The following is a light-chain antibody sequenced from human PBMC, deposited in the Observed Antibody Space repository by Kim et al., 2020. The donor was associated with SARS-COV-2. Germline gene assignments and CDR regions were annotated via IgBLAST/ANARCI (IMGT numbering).Light chain of an antibody. CDR3: QTWGTGIQWV. CDR1: SGHSSYA. J-gene: IGLJ3*02. Sequence: SVKLTCTLSSGHSSYAIAWHQQQPEKGPRYLMKLNSDGSHSKGDGIPDRFSGASSGAERYLTISSLQSEDEADYYCQTWGTGIQWVFGGGTQLTVL. V-gene: IGLV4-69*01. CDR2: LNSDGSH.